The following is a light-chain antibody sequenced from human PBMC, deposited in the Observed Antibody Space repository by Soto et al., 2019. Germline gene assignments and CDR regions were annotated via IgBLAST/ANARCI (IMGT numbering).Light chain of an antibody. J-gene: IGKJ4*01. CDR3: QQFATSPLT. CDR2: GAS. Sequence: EIVLTQSPGTLSLSPGDRATLSCRASQTISSSYLAWYQQKPGQAPRLLIYGASSRATGIPDRFSGSGSGTDFTLTISRLEPEDFAVYYCQQFATSPLTFGGGTKVDIK. CDR1: QTISSSY. V-gene: IGKV3-20*01.